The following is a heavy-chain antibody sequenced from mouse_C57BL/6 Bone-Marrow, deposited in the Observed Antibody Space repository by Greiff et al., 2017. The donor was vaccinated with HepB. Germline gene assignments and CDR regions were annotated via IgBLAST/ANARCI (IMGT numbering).Heavy chain of an antibody. CDR1: GYSITSGYY. V-gene: IGHV3-6*01. CDR2: ISYDGSN. Sequence: EVQLQESGPGLVKPSQSLSLTCSVTGYSITSGYYWNWIRQFPGNKLEWMGYISYDGSNNYNPTLKNRISITRDTSKNQFFLKLNSVTTEDTATYYCARMGWCPYWYFDVWGTGTTVTVSS. J-gene: IGHJ1*03. CDR3: ARMGWCPYWYFDV. D-gene: IGHD1-1*02.